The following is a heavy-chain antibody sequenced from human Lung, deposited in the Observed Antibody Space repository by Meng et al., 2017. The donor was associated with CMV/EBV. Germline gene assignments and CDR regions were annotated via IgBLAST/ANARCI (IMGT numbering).Heavy chain of an antibody. CDR2: IYTSGST. D-gene: IGHD5-18*01. V-gene: IGHV4-4*07. CDR1: GGSISSHY. CDR3: ARALKPDGYSYGYYFDY. J-gene: IGHJ4*02. Sequence: LXCTVSGGSISSHYWSWIRQPAGKGLEWIGRIYTSGSTNYNPSFKSRVTISVDRSKNQFSLKLSSVTAADTAVYYCARALKPDGYSYGYYFDYWGQGTXVTVSS.